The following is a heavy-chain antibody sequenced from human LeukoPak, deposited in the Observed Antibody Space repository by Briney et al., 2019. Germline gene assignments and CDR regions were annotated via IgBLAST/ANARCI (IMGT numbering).Heavy chain of an antibody. J-gene: IGHJ4*02. V-gene: IGHV3-23*01. CDR2: ISGSGGST. D-gene: IGHD6-19*01. CDR1: GFTFSSYA. Sequence: GGSLRLSCAASGFTFSSYAMSWVRQAPGKGLEWVSGISGSGGSTYYADSVKGRFTISRDNAKNSLYLQMNSLRPEDTAVYYCARTSFSGWYYFDYWGQGALVTVSS. CDR3: ARTSFSGWYYFDY.